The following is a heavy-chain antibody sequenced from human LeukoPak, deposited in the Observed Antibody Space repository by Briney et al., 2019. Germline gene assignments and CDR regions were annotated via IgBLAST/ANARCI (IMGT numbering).Heavy chain of an antibody. CDR3: ARYWRGIVVVPAANFDP. CDR2: IHTSGST. V-gene: IGHV3-66*01. J-gene: IGHJ5*02. CDR1: GFSVSGNY. D-gene: IGHD2-2*01. Sequence: PGGSLRLSCAASGFSVSGNYMSWVRQAPGKGLEWVSFIHTSGSTFYADSVKGRFTISRDNAKNSLYLQMNSLRAEDTAVYYCARYWRGIVVVPAANFDPWGQGTLVTVSS.